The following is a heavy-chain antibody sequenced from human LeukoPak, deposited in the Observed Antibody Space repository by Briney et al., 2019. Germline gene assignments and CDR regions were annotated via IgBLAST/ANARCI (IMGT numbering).Heavy chain of an antibody. CDR1: GGSISSGGYY. CDR3: AREVYDFWSGYRGPHYYMDV. D-gene: IGHD3-3*01. Sequence: ASETLSLTCTVSGGSISSGGYYWSWIRQHPGKGLEWIGYIYYSGSTYYNPSLKSRVTISVDTSKNQFSLKLSSVTAADTAVYYCAREVYDFWSGYRGPHYYMDVWGKGTTVTVYS. J-gene: IGHJ6*03. CDR2: IYYSGST. V-gene: IGHV4-31*03.